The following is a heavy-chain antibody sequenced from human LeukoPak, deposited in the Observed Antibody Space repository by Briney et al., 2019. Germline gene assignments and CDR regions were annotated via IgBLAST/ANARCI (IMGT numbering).Heavy chain of an antibody. V-gene: IGHV1-8*03. D-gene: IGHD4-17*01. CDR1: GYTFTSYD. CDR3: ARASDYGDNYYFDY. Sequence: GASVKVSYKASGYTFTSYDINWVRQATGQGLEWMGWMNPNSGNTGYAQKFQGRVTITRNTSIGTAYMELSSLRSEDTAVYYCARASDYGDNYYFDYWGQGTLVTVSS. J-gene: IGHJ4*02. CDR2: MNPNSGNT.